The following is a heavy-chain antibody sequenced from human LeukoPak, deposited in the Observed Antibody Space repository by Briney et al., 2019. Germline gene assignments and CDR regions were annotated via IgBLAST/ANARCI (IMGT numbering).Heavy chain of an antibody. Sequence: ASVKVSCKASGYTFTSYGISWVRQAPGQGLEWMGWISAYNGNTNYAQKLQGRVTMTTDTSTSTAYMELRSLRSDDTAVYYCARDASGYSSGWYSFDIWGQGTMVTVSS. CDR1: GYTFTSYG. CDR2: ISAYNGNT. D-gene: IGHD6-19*01. J-gene: IGHJ3*02. CDR3: ARDASGYSSGWYSFDI. V-gene: IGHV1-18*01.